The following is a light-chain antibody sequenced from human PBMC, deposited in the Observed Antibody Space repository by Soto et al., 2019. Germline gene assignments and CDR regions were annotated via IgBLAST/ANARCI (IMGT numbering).Light chain of an antibody. Sequence: EIVLTQSQATLSLYQGERATLSCRASQSVSSYFAWYQQTPGPAPRLVIYDAATMAPGIPAGVSGSGSGTEFTLTISSLQTEDFAVDYSQQYGIWRAFGQGTRWIS. J-gene: IGKJ1*01. V-gene: IGKV3-11*01. CDR3: QQYGIWRA. CDR1: QSVSSY. CDR2: DAA.